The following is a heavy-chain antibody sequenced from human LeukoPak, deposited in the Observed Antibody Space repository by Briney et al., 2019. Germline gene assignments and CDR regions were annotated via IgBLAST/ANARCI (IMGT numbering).Heavy chain of an antibody. V-gene: IGHV3-74*01. Sequence: PGGSLRLSCTASGFTFSDYWMHWVRQAPGKGPVWVSRLKYDGSSSDYADSVKGRFTVSRDNAKNTLYLQMNSLRAEDTAVYYCSRAGYYRFDYWGQGTLVIVTS. CDR2: LKYDGSSS. CDR1: GFTFSDYW. D-gene: IGHD2/OR15-2a*01. J-gene: IGHJ4*02. CDR3: SRAGYYRFDY.